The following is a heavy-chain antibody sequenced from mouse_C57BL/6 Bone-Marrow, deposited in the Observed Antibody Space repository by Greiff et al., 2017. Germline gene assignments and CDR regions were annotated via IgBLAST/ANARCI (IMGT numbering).Heavy chain of an antibody. D-gene: IGHD1-1*01. CDR3: TTGLMGSSTRYFDV. J-gene: IGHJ1*03. V-gene: IGHV14-4*01. Sequence: EVQLQQSGAELVRPGASVQLSCTASGFNIKDDYMHWVKQRPEQGLEWIGWIDPENGDTEYASKFQGKATITADTSSNTAYLQLSSLTSEDTAVYYCTTGLMGSSTRYFDVWGTGTTVTVSS. CDR2: IDPENGDT. CDR1: GFNIKDDY.